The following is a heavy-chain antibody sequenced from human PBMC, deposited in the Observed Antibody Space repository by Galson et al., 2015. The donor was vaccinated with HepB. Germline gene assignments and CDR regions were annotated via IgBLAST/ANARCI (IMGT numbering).Heavy chain of an antibody. CDR2: ISPSGGNT. D-gene: IGHD2-2*02. CDR3: ASERAYCSRTSCFTYGMDV. V-gene: IGHV1-46*01. Sequence: SVKVSCKASGYTFTSYYMHWVRQAPGQGLEWMGIISPSGGNTSYAQKFQGRVTMTRDTSTSTVYMELSSLRSEDTAVYYCASERAYCSRTSCFTYGMDVWGQGTTVTVSS. J-gene: IGHJ6*02. CDR1: GYTFTSYY.